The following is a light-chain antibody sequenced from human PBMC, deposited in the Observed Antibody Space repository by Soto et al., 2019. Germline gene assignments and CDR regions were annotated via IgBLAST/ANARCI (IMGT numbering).Light chain of an antibody. J-gene: IGKJ1*01. V-gene: IGKV1-39*01. CDR3: QQSYRFPKT. CDR2: AAS. CDR1: QSISNY. Sequence: DIQMTQSPSSLSASVGDRVSITCRASQSISNYLNWYQQKPGKAPKVLIYAASSLQSGVPSRFSGSGSGTEFTLTIISLQPEDFATYYCQQSYRFPKTFGRGTKVDIK.